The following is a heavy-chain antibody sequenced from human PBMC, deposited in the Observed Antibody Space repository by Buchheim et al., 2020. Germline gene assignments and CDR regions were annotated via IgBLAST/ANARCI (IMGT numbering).Heavy chain of an antibody. CDR1: GFTFSSYA. Sequence: EVQLLESGGGLVQPGGSLRLSCAASGFTFSSYAMSWVRQTPGKGLEWVSGIGATAGAIYYADSVKGRFTISRDNSKNTLFLQMDSLRAEDTAVYYCARQWRIDYWGQGTL. V-gene: IGHV3-23*01. D-gene: IGHD6-19*01. CDR3: ARQWRIDY. CDR2: IGATAGAI. J-gene: IGHJ4*02.